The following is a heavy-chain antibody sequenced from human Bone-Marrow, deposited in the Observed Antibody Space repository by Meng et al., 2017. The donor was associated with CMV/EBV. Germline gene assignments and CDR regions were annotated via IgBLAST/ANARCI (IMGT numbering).Heavy chain of an antibody. CDR1: GFTFRDYT. Sequence: ETLSLTCAASGFTFRDYTMNWVRQASGKGLEWVGRIRSKANSYATAYAASVKGRFTISRDDSKNTAYLQMNSLKTEDTAVYYCTRHGGYDSSGYYVHWGQGTLVTVSS. CDR3: TRHGGYDSSGYYVH. V-gene: IGHV3-73*01. J-gene: IGHJ4*02. D-gene: IGHD3-22*01. CDR2: IRSKANSYAT.